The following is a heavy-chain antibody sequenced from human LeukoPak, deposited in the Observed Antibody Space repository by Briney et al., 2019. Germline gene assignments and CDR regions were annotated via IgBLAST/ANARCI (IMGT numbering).Heavy chain of an antibody. Sequence: PGGSLRLSCAASGFTVSSNYMSWVRQAPGKGLEWVSVIYSGGSTYYADSVKGRFTISIDNSKNTLYLQMNSLRAEDTAVYYCARAFYDSSGYYYFYWGQGTLVTVSS. CDR1: GFTVSSNY. J-gene: IGHJ4*02. V-gene: IGHV3-53*01. CDR3: ARAFYDSSGYYYFY. CDR2: IYSGGST. D-gene: IGHD3-22*01.